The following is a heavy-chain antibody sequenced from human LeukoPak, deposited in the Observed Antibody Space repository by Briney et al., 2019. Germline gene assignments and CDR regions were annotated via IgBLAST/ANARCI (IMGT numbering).Heavy chain of an antibody. CDR1: GGSISSSSYY. D-gene: IGHD4-17*01. Sequence: SETLSLTCTVSGGSISSSSYYWGWIRQPPGKGLEWIGSIYYSGSTYYNPSLKSRVTISVDTSKNQFSLKLSPVTAADTAVYYCARHPLYGDYPLFDYWGQGTLVTVSS. J-gene: IGHJ4*02. V-gene: IGHV4-39*01. CDR2: IYYSGST. CDR3: ARHPLYGDYPLFDY.